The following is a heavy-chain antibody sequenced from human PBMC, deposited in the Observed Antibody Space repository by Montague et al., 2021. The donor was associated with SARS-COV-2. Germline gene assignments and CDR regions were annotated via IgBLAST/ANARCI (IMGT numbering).Heavy chain of an antibody. J-gene: IGHJ3*01. D-gene: IGHD1-1*01. CDR3: ATGFGSDV. V-gene: IGHV3-7*03. CDR1: VYTLYGNW. Sequence: SLRLSCAVSVYTLYGNWMSWVRQAPGKGLEWVANIKLDGSEKYYVDSVKGRFTISGDNANNSLFLQMDNLRADETAVYYCATGFGSDVWGQGTMVTVSS. CDR2: IKLDGSEK.